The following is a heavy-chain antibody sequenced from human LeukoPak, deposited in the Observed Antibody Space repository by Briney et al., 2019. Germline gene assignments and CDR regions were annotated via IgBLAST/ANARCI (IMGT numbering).Heavy chain of an antibody. J-gene: IGHJ4*02. Sequence: ASVKVSCKASGYTFTGYYMHWVRQAPGQGLEWMGWISAYNGNTNYAQKLQGRVTMTTDTSTSTAYMELRSLRSDDTAVYYCARERGGREGYYFDYWGQGTLVTVSS. V-gene: IGHV1-18*04. D-gene: IGHD3-16*01. CDR1: GYTFTGYY. CDR2: ISAYNGNT. CDR3: ARERGGREGYYFDY.